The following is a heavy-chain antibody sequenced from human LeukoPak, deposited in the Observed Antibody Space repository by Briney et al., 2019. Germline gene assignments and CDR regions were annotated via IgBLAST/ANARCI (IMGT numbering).Heavy chain of an antibody. CDR3: AKESPNFDY. Sequence: GGSLRLSCAASGFTFSSYEMNWVRQAPGKGLEWVSAITGSGDTTYYADSVKGRFTISRDNSKNTLYLQMNSLRAEDTAIYYCAKESPNFDYWGQGTLVTVSS. V-gene: IGHV3-23*01. CDR2: ITGSGDTT. J-gene: IGHJ4*02. CDR1: GFTFSSYE.